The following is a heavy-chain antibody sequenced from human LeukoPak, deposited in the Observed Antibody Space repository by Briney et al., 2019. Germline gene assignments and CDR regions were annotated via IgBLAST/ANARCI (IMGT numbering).Heavy chain of an antibody. CDR1: GFTFDDYA. CDR2: ISGDGGST. V-gene: IGHV3-43*02. Sequence: PGGSLXXSCAASGFTFDDYAMHWVRQAPGKGLEGVSLISGDGGSTYYADSVKGRFTISRDNSKNSLYLQMNSLRTEDTALYYCAKDIGDGKGYMDVWGKGTTVTVSS. J-gene: IGHJ6*03. CDR3: AKDIGDGKGYMDV. D-gene: IGHD4-17*01.